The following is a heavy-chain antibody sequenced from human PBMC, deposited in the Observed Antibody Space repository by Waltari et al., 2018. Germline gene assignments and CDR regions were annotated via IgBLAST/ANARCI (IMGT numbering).Heavy chain of an antibody. D-gene: IGHD6-19*01. CDR2: IYYSGST. V-gene: IGHV4-39*01. Sequence: QLQLQESGPGLVKPSETLSLTCTVSGGSISSSSYYWGWIRQPPGKGLEWIGSIYYSGSTYYTPSLKSRVTISVDTSKNQFSLKLSSVTAADTAVYYCATSGYSSGYGAFDIWGQGTMVTVSS. J-gene: IGHJ3*02. CDR3: ATSGYSSGYGAFDI. CDR1: GGSISSSSYY.